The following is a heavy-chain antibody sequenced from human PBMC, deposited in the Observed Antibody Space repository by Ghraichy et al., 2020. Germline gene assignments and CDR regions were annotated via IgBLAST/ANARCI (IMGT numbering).Heavy chain of an antibody. Sequence: SETLSLTCTVSGYSISSGYYWGWIRQPPGKGLEWIGSIYHSGSTYYIPSLKSRVTISVDTSKNQFSLKLSSVTAADTAVYYCTRGISTSGHDSWGQGTLVTVSS. CDR2: IYHSGST. CDR3: TRGISTSGHDS. CDR1: GYSISSGYY. J-gene: IGHJ4*02. D-gene: IGHD6-13*01. V-gene: IGHV4-38-2*02.